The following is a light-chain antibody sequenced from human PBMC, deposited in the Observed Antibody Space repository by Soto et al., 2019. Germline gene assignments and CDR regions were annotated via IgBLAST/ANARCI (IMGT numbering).Light chain of an antibody. CDR1: QSISSY. CDR3: QQSYTPPRT. V-gene: IGKV1-39*01. J-gene: IGKJ1*01. CDR2: AAS. Sequence: DIEMTQSPSSLSASVGDRVTINCRASQSISSYLNWYQQKPGNAPNLLIYAASTLQSGVPSRFSAYGSETDFTLTISTLQAEDFATYYCQQSYTPPRTFGQGTKVEVQ.